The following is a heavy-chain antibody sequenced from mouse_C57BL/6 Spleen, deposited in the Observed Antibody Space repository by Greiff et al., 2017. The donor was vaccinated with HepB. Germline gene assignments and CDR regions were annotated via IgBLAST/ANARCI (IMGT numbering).Heavy chain of an antibody. CDR1: GFNIKDDY. D-gene: IGHD2-2*01. V-gene: IGHV14-4*01. Sequence: VQLQQSGAELVRPGASVKLSCTASGFNIKDDYMHWVKQRPEQGLEWIGWIDPENGDTEYASQFQGKATITADTSSNTAYLQLSSLTSEDTAVYYRTSMVTTYAMDYWGQGTSVTVSS. J-gene: IGHJ4*01. CDR3: TSMVTTYAMDY. CDR2: IDPENGDT.